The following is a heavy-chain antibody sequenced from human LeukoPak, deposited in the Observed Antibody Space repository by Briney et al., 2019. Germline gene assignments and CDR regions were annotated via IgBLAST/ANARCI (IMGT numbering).Heavy chain of an antibody. J-gene: IGHJ5*02. D-gene: IGHD2-2*01. Sequence: ATVKVSCTASGYPFNSYDINWVRQATGHGLEWMGWINPNSGSTDSAQKFQGRVTMTANTSIRTAYMELNNLRSEDTAVYYCARLVGCGSTNCYSPDNWFDPWGQGTLVTVSS. CDR2: INPNSGST. CDR1: GYPFNSYD. CDR3: ARLVGCGSTNCYSPDNWFDP. V-gene: IGHV1-8*01.